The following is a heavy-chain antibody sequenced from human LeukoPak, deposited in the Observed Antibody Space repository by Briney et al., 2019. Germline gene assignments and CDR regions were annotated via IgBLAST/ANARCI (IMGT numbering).Heavy chain of an antibody. D-gene: IGHD3-3*01. CDR3: ASGEWYFDY. CDR2: IIPIFGTA. V-gene: IGHV1-69*05. CDR1: GGTFSSYA. J-gene: IGHJ4*02. Sequence: ASVKVSCKASGGTFSSYAISWVRQAPGQGLEWMGRIIPIFGTANYAQKFQGRVTITTDESASTAYMELSSLRSEDTAVYYCASGEWYFDYWGQGTLVTVSS.